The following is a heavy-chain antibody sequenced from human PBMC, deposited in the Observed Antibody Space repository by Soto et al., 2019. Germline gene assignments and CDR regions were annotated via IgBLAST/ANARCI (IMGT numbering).Heavy chain of an antibody. D-gene: IGHD1-26*01. CDR2: ISYDGSNK. V-gene: IGHV3-30*03. CDR1: GFTFSSYG. Sequence: GGSLRLSCAASGFTFSSYGMHWVRQAPGKGLEWVAVISYDGSNKYYADSVKGRFTISRDNSKNTLYLQMNSLRAEDTAVYYCGGVGATNGIDYWGQGTLVTVSS. J-gene: IGHJ4*02. CDR3: GGVGATNGIDY.